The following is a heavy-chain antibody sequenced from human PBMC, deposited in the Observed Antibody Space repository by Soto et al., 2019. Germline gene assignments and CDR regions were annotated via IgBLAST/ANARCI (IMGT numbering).Heavy chain of an antibody. CDR2: IYYSGST. J-gene: IGHJ4*02. Sequence: QVQLQESGPGLVKPSQTLSLTCTVSGGSISSGDYYWSWIRQPPGKGLEWIGYIYYSGSTYYNPSLKSRVTISVDTSKNQFSLKLSSVTAADTAVYYCARGYYYYGSGSYSPGLDYWGQGTLVTVSS. CDR3: ARGYYYYGSGSYSPGLDY. V-gene: IGHV4-30-4*01. CDR1: GGSISSGDYY. D-gene: IGHD3-10*01.